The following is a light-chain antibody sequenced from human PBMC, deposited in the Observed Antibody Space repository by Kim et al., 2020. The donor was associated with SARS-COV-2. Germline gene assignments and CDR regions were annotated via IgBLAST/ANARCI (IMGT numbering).Light chain of an antibody. V-gene: IGKV3-11*01. CDR3: QQRSNWPPLT. CDR1: QSVSSY. J-gene: IGKJ4*01. CDR2: DAS. Sequence: SPGERATLSCRASQSVSSYLAWYQQKPGRAPRLLIYDASNRATGIPARFSGSGSGTDFTLTISSLEPEDFAVYYCQQRSNWPPLTFGGGTKVDIK.